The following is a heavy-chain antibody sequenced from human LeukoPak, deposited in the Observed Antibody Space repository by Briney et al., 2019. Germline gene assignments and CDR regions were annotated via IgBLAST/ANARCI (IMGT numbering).Heavy chain of an antibody. V-gene: IGHV1-46*01. CDR3: ARVRGDYYDSSGYYEFRGYFGY. J-gene: IGHJ4*02. D-gene: IGHD3-22*01. CDR1: GYTFTSYG. Sequence: GASVKVSCKASGYTFTSYGINWVRQAPGQGLEWVGVINPSGTGTSYAQKFQGRVTITADESTSTAYMELSSLRSEDTAVYYCARVRGDYYDSSGYYEFRGYFGYWGQGTLVTVSS. CDR2: INPSGTGT.